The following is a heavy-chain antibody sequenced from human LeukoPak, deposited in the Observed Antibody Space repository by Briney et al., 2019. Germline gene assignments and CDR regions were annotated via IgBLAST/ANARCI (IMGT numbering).Heavy chain of an antibody. CDR1: GYTFTSYG. CDR2: INPNSGGT. Sequence: ASVKVSCKASGYTFTSYGISWVRQAPGQGLEWMGWINPNSGGTNYAQKFQGRVTMTRDTSISTAYMELSRLRSDDTAVYYCARESSSSWTRFDYWGQGTLVTVSS. D-gene: IGHD6-13*01. V-gene: IGHV1-2*02. CDR3: ARESSSSWTRFDY. J-gene: IGHJ4*02.